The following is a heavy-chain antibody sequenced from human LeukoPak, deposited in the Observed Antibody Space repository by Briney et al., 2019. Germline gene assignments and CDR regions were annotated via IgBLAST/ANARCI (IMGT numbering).Heavy chain of an antibody. D-gene: IGHD1-26*01. Sequence: RASVKVSCKASGGTFSSYAISWVRQAPGQGLEWMGRIIPIFGTANYAQKFQGRVTITTDDSTSTAYMELSSLRSEDTAVYYCARTLIVGATRTDYWGQGTLVTVSS. J-gene: IGHJ4*02. CDR2: IIPIFGTA. CDR1: GGTFSSYA. CDR3: ARTLIVGATRTDY. V-gene: IGHV1-69*05.